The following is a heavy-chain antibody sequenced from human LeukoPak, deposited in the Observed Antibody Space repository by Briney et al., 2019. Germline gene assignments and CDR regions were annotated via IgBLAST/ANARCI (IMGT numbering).Heavy chain of an antibody. J-gene: IGHJ4*02. D-gene: IGHD5/OR15-5a*01. CDR2: ISRSGDTT. CDR3: ARLLTTVSTLGY. V-gene: IGHV3-48*03. Sequence: GGSLRLSCAASGFTLTTYEMNWARQAPGKGLEWVSYISRSGDTTYYADSVKGRFTISRDSAKNSLYLQMSSLRVEDTAIYYCARLLTTVSTLGYWGQGALVTVSS. CDR1: GFTLTTYE.